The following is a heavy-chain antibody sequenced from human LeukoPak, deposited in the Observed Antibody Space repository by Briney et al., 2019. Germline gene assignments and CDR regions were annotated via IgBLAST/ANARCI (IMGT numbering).Heavy chain of an antibody. CDR3: ARVRGDYVWGSYRPYYFDY. CDR2: IYSGGST. CDR1: GFTVSSNY. Sequence: GGSLRLSCAASGFTVSSNYMSWVRQAPGKGLEWVSVIYSGGSTYYADSVKGRFTISRDNSKNTLCLQMNSLRAEDTAVYYCARVRGDYVWGSYRPYYFDYWGQGTLVTVSS. D-gene: IGHD3-16*02. V-gene: IGHV3-53*01. J-gene: IGHJ4*02.